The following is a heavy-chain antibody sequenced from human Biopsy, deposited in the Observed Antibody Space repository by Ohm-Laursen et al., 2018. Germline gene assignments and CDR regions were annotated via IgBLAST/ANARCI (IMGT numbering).Heavy chain of an antibody. CDR3: ASRLYGPNPIDY. J-gene: IGHJ4*02. D-gene: IGHD2-8*01. V-gene: IGHV4-34*01. Sequence: SETLSLTCAVYSGSFSSNYWTWIRQPPGKGLEWIGEITHSGYTNYNPPLKSRVTVSVDTSKNQFSLKLSSVTAADTAVYYCASRLYGPNPIDYWGQGTLVTVSS. CDR1: SGSFSSNY. CDR2: ITHSGYT.